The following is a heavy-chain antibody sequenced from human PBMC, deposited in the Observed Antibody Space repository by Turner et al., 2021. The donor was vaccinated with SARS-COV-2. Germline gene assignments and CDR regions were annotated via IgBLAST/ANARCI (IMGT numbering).Heavy chain of an antibody. Sequence: QVPLQESGPGLVKPSATLSLSCTVSGVSITSTNFFWGWIRQSPGKGLEWMGTFSYSGSTFYNPSFKGRVTMSADQSKRQFFLRLTSVTAADTAVYYCARLYHHDTSGVDFWGQGTQVTVSS. CDR3: ARLYHHDTSGVDF. V-gene: IGHV4-39*01. J-gene: IGHJ4*02. D-gene: IGHD3-22*01. CDR2: FSYSGST. CDR1: GVSITSTNFF.